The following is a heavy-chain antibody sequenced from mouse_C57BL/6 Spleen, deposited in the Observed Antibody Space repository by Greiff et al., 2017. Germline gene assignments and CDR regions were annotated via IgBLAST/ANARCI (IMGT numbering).Heavy chain of an antibody. Sequence: VQLQQPGAELVRPGSSVKLSCKASGYTFTSYWMDWVKQRPGQGLEWIGNIYPSDSETHYNQKFKDKATLTVDKSSSTAYMQLSSLTSEDSAVYYCARSSNDVGYAMGYWGQGTSVTVSS. CDR3: ARSSNDVGYAMGY. V-gene: IGHV1-61*01. J-gene: IGHJ4*01. CDR2: IYPSDSET. CDR1: GYTFTSYW. D-gene: IGHD2-12*01.